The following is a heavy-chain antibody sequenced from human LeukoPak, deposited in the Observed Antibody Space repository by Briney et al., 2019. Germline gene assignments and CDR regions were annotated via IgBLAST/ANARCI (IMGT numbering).Heavy chain of an antibody. CDR3: ARVLTAGYDSSGYRGYNWFDP. Sequence: SQTLSLTCPVSGGSISSGSYYWSWLRQPAGKGLEWIVRIYTSGSTNNSPSLKSRVTISVNTSKTQFSLKLSSVTAADTAVYCCARVLTAGYDSSGYRGYNWFDPWGKGTPVTVSS. J-gene: IGHJ5*02. V-gene: IGHV4-61*02. D-gene: IGHD3-22*01. CDR2: IYTSGST. CDR1: GGSISSGSYY.